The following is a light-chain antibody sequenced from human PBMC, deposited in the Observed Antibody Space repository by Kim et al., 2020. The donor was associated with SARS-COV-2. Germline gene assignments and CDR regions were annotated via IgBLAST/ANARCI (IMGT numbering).Light chain of an antibody. Sequence: ALGQTVRITCQGDTLRSHYATWYQQKPGQDPVVVIYGRNDRLSGIPDRFSGSSTGDTASLTINGAQAEDEADYYCNSRDRSTNQLVFGGGTQLTVL. CDR2: GRN. V-gene: IGLV3-19*01. CDR3: NSRDRSTNQLV. CDR1: TLRSHY. J-gene: IGLJ2*01.